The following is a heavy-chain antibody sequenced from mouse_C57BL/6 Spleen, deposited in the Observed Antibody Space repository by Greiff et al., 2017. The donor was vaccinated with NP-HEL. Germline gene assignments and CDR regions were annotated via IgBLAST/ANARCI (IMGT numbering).Heavy chain of an antibody. D-gene: IGHD1-1*01. Sequence: EVQLQQSGAELVKPGASVKLSCTASGFNIKDYYMHWVKQRTEQGLEWIGRIDPGDGETKYAPKFPGKATITADTYSNTAYLPLSSLTSEDTAVYYCARALITTRWYYAMDYWGQGTSVTVSS. CDR1: GFNIKDYY. V-gene: IGHV14-2*01. CDR2: IDPGDGET. J-gene: IGHJ4*01. CDR3: ARALITTRWYYAMDY.